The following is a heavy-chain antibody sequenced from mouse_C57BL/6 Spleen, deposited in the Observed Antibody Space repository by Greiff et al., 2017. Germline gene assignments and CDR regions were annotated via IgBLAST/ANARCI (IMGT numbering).Heavy chain of an antibody. J-gene: IGHJ1*03. V-gene: IGHV1-82*01. CDR1: GYAFSSSW. CDR3: ARSRYYGSSYWYFGV. D-gene: IGHD1-1*01. CDR2: IYPGDGDT. Sequence: VQLQQSGPELVKPGASVKISCKASGYAFSSSWMNWVKQRPGQGLEWIGRIYPGDGDTNYNGKFKGKATLTADKSSSTAYMQLSSLTSEDSAVYFCARSRYYGSSYWYFGVWGTGATVTVAS.